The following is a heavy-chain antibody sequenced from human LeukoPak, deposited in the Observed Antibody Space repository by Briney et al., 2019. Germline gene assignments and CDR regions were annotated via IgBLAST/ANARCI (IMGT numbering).Heavy chain of an antibody. CDR2: IYDGDKT. CDR1: QSIVSSRY. V-gene: IGHV3-53*01. J-gene: IGHJ4*02. CDR3: GRDDAGVKNYGIQY. D-gene: IGHD3-16*01. Sequence: PGGSLRLSCSASQSIVSSRYMSWVRQAPGKGLEWVSIIYDGDKTYYADSVKGRFTISRDNFKNTLYLQMSNLSAEDTAVYFCGRDDAGVKNYGIQYWGLGTLVAVSS.